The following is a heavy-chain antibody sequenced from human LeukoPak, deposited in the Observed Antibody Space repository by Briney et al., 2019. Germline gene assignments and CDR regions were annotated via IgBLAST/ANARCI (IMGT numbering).Heavy chain of an antibody. CDR2: ISSSSSYI. J-gene: IGHJ3*02. CDR1: GFTFSSYS. V-gene: IGHV3-21*01. CDR3: ARASMNVGATMAFDI. Sequence: GGSLRLSCAASGFTFSSYSMNWVRQAPGKGLEWVSSISSSSSYIYYADSVKGRFTISRDNARNSLYLQMNSLRAEDTAVYYCARASMNVGATMAFDIWGQGTMVTVSS. D-gene: IGHD1-26*01.